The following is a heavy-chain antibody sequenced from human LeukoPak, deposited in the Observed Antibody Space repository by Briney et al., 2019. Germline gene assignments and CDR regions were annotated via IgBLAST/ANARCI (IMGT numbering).Heavy chain of an antibody. J-gene: IGHJ3*02. D-gene: IGHD6-13*01. CDR3: AGLLGSWYSTFDAFDI. CDR2: ISISSSYI. CDR1: GFTFSSYS. Sequence: GGSLRPSCAASGFTFSSYSMNWVRQAPGKGLEWVSSISISSSYIYYADSVKGRFTISRDNAKNSLYLQMNSLRAEDTAVYYCAGLLGSWYSTFDAFDIWGQGTMVTVSS. V-gene: IGHV3-21*01.